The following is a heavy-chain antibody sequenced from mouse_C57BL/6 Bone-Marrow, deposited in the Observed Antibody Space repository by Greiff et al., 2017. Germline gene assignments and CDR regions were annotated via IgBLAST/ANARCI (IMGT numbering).Heavy chain of an antibody. J-gene: IGHJ3*01. V-gene: IGHV5-6*01. CDR3: ARQGGSGYAWFAY. CDR1: GFTFSSYG. Sequence: DVQLQESGGDLVKPGGSLKLSCAASGFTFSSYGMSWVRQTPDKRLEWVATISSGGSYTYYPDSVKGRFTISRDNAKNTLYLQMSSLKSEDTAMYYCARQGGSGYAWFAYWGQGTLVTVSA. D-gene: IGHD3-2*02. CDR2: ISSGGSYT.